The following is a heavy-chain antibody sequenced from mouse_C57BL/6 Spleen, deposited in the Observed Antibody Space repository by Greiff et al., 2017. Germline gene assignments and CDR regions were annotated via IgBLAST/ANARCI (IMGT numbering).Heavy chain of an antibody. CDR3: ARASHYYGSSSFAY. CDR2: IYPGVGDT. J-gene: IGHJ3*01. D-gene: IGHD1-1*01. V-gene: IGHV1-82*01. CDR1: GYAFSSSW. Sequence: VQLQQSGPELVKPGASVKISCKASGYAFSSSWMNWVKQRPGKGLEWIGRIYPGVGDTKYNGKFKGKATLPADKSSRSAYLQLSSLASEDSAFYFGARASHYYGSSSFAYWGQGTLVTVSA.